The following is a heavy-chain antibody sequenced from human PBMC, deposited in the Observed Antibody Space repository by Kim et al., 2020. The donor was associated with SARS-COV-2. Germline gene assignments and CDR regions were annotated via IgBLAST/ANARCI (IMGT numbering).Heavy chain of an antibody. CDR2: ISADSSVI. J-gene: IGHJ6*01. Sequence: GGSLRLSCAASGFTFSRYDMNWVRQAPGKGLEWVSYISADSSVIHYADSVKGRFTISRDNAKNSLFLQMNSLRAEDTSLYYCAREPLDSNGYFYYGMDV. CDR3: AREPLDSNGYFYYGMDV. CDR1: GFTFSRYD. V-gene: IGHV3-48*04. D-gene: IGHD2-8*01.